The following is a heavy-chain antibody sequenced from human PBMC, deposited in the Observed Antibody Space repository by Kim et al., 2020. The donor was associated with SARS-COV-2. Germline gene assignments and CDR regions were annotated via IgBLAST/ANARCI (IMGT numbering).Heavy chain of an antibody. D-gene: IGHD1-26*01. CDR1: GFTFSSYA. CDR3: VRPPKGSYYDAFDI. J-gene: IGHJ3*02. CDR2: ISYDGSNK. V-gene: IGHV3-30-3*01. Sequence: GGSLRLSCAASGFTFSSYAMHWVRQAPGKGLEWVAVISYDGSNKYYADSVKGRFTISRDNSKNTLYLQMNSLRAEDTAVYYCVRPPKGSYYDAFDIWGQGTMVTVSS.